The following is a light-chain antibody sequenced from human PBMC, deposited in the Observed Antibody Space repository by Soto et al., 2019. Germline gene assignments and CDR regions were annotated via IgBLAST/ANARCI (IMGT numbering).Light chain of an antibody. CDR2: EVT. CDR1: SSDVGSYNR. Sequence: QSALTQPPSVSGSPGQSVTISCTGTSSDVGSYNRVSWYQQPPGTAPKLMIYEVTNRPSGVPNRFSASKSGNTASLTISGXXAEDEADYYCTSYTSSRTWVFGGGTKLTVL. CDR3: TSYTSSRTWV. V-gene: IGLV2-18*02. J-gene: IGLJ3*02.